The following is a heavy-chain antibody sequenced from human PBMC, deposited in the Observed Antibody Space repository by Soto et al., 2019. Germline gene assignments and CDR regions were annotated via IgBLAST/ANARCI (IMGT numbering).Heavy chain of an antibody. Sequence: QVQLVESGGGLVKPGGSLRLSCAASGFTFSDYYMSWIRQAPGKGLEWVSYISSSGGTIYYADSVKGRFTVSRDNAKNSLYLQMNSLRAEDTDVYYCSRDRMYSSTWYSYWGQGTLVTVSS. D-gene: IGHD6-13*01. J-gene: IGHJ4*02. CDR3: SRDRMYSSTWYSY. V-gene: IGHV3-11*01. CDR1: GFTFSDYY. CDR2: ISSSGGTI.